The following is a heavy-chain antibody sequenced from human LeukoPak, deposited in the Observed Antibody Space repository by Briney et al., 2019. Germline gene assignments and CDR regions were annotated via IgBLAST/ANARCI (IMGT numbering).Heavy chain of an antibody. V-gene: IGHV3-23*01. D-gene: IGHD5-12*01. CDR2: ITDSGGKT. J-gene: IGHJ4*02. CDR1: GFTFSTVA. Sequence: GGSLRVSCAASGFTFSTVAMNWVRQAPGKGLEWVSVITDSGGKTYYADSVKGRFIISRDNSQNTLYLQMNSLRVEDTAVYYCANRAWLDSRGQGTLVTVSS. CDR3: ANRAWLDS.